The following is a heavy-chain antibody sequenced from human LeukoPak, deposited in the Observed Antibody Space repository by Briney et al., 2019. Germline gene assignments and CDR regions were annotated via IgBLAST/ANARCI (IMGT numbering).Heavy chain of an antibody. CDR1: GFTFSDYY. CDR3: ARDYILTGYYRVDY. Sequence: GGSLRLSCAASGFTFSDYYMRWIRQAPGKGLEWVSYISSSGSTIYYADYVKGRFTISRDNAKNSLSLQMNSLRAEDTAVYYCARDYILTGYYRVDYWGQGTLVTVSS. V-gene: IGHV3-11*01. D-gene: IGHD3-9*01. CDR2: ISSSGSTI. J-gene: IGHJ4*02.